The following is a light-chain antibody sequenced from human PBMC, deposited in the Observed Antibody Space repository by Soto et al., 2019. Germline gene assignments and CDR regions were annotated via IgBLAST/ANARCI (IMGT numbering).Light chain of an antibody. CDR2: GAS. CDR3: QQYGSSRWT. J-gene: IGKJ1*01. CDR1: QSVSSSY. V-gene: IGKV3-20*01. Sequence: EIVLTQSPGTLSLSPGERATLSCRASQSVSSSYLAWYQQNRGQAPRLLIYGASSRAPGIPDRFGGSGSGTDFTLTISRLEPEDFAVYYCQQYGSSRWTFGHGTNVEIK.